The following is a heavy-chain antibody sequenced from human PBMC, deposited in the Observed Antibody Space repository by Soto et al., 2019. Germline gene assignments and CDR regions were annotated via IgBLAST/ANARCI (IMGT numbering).Heavy chain of an antibody. J-gene: IGHJ5*01. CDR3: AGGRYCLTGRWFPCWFDS. CDR2: IYKSTTA. V-gene: IGHV4-30-4*01. D-gene: IGHD2-15*01. Sequence: PSETLSLTCSVSGDSTSTVDYFWAWIRQPPGQALEYIGYIYKSTTAYYNPSFERRVAISLDAPKTQSSQTVTSVTAADTVVYLCAGGRYCLTGRWFPCWFDSWGRGCLVAVS. CDR1: GDSTSTVDYF.